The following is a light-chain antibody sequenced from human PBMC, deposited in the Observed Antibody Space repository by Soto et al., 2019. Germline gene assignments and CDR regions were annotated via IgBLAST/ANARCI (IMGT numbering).Light chain of an antibody. J-gene: IGKJ4*01. Sequence: DIQITLSPCSLSASIGDRVAITCRASQGISNSLAWFQQMPGKAPKSLIYDASSLHNWVPSKFSGSGAVTDFTLTINNLQPEDFATYYCQQYDTYPLTFGEGTKVDIK. CDR2: DAS. CDR3: QQYDTYPLT. V-gene: IGKV1-16*02. CDR1: QGISNS.